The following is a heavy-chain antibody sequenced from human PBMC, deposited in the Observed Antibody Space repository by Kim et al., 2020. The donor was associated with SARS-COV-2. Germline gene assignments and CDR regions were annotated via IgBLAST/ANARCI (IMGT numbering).Heavy chain of an antibody. CDR3: ARGRVVAAAGTGPPDY. Sequence: SLKSRVTISRDTSKNQFSLKLSSVTAADTAVYYCARGRVVAAAGTGPPDYWGQGTLVTVSS. J-gene: IGHJ4*02. D-gene: IGHD6-13*01. V-gene: IGHV4-39*07.